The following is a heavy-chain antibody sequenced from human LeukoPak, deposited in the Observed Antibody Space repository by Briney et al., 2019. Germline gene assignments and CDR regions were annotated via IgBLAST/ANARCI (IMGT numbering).Heavy chain of an antibody. J-gene: IGHJ2*01. Sequence: SQTLSLTCAISGDSVSSNSAAWNWIRQSPSRGLEWLGRTHYRSKWYNDYAVSVKSRITINPDTSKNQFSLQLNSVTPEDTAVYYCARDRWDGDPRYWYFDLWGRGTLVTVSS. CDR3: ARDRWDGDPRYWYFDL. D-gene: IGHD4-17*01. CDR1: GDSVSSNSAA. V-gene: IGHV6-1*01. CDR2: THYRSKWYN.